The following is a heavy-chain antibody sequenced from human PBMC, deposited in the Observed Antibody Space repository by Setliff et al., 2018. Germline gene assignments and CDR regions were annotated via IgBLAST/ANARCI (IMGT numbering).Heavy chain of an antibody. Sequence: QPGGSLRLSCAASGFSFSSYAMSWVRQAPGKGLEWVSTIIGSGISTYYSDSVQGRFTISRDNHKNTLHLQMNSLRVEDTAIYYCAKSPHDFWSGRVFFDYWGQGALVTVSS. CDR2: IIGSGIST. CDR3: AKSPHDFWSGRVFFDY. V-gene: IGHV3-23*01. J-gene: IGHJ4*02. D-gene: IGHD3-3*01. CDR1: GFSFSSYA.